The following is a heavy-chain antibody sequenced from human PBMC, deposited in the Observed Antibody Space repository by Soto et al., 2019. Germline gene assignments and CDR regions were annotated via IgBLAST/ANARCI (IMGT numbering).Heavy chain of an antibody. D-gene: IGHD3-16*01. CDR2: ISAYNGNT. CDR1: GYTFTSYG. V-gene: IGHV1-18*04. J-gene: IGHJ4*02. CDR3: ARNMPDYDYVWGSYRTPFDY. Sequence: ASVKVSCKASGYTFTSYGISWVRQAPGQGPEWMGWISAYNGNTNYAQKLQGRVTMTTDTSTSTAYMELRSLRSDDTAVYYCARNMPDYDYVWGSYRTPFDYWGQGTLVTVSS.